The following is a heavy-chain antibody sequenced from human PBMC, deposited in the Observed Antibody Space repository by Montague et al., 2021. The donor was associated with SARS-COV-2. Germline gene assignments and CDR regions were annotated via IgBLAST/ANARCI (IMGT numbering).Heavy chain of an antibody. Sequence: ETLSLTCTVSGGSISSGSYYWSWIRQPPGKGLEWIGYIYYSGSTNYNPSLKSRVTISVDTSKNQFSLKLSSVTAADTAVYYCARVGVPYYDILTGYYIEGSDAFDIWGQGTMVTVSS. CDR3: ARVGVPYYDILTGYYIEGSDAFDI. CDR1: GGSISSGSYY. V-gene: IGHV4-61*01. J-gene: IGHJ3*02. D-gene: IGHD3-9*01. CDR2: IYYSGST.